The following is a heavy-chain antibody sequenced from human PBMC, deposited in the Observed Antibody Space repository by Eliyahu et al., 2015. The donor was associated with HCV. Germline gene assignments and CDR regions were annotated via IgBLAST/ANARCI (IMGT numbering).Heavy chain of an antibody. V-gene: IGHV3-66*02. J-gene: IGHJ4*02. Sequence: EVQLVESGGGLVQPGGSLRLSCTASGFTVSGYYMSWVRQAPGKGLEWVSILYSGGSSYYADSVKGRFTISRDDSKNTLYLQMNNVRAEDTAVYYCVRDQGSYTGSWYYFDYWGQGTLVTVSS. D-gene: IGHD2-2*02. CDR2: LYSGGSS. CDR3: VRDQGSYTGSWYYFDY. CDR1: GFTVSGYY.